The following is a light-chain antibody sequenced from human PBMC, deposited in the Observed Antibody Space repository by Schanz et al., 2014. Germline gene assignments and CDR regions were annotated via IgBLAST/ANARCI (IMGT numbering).Light chain of an antibody. CDR2: DAS. Sequence: QSALTQPASVSGSPGQSITISCTGTSSDVGVYNYVSWYQQLPGKAPKLMIYDASNRPSGVSNRFSGSKSAYTASLTISGLQAEDEADYYCSSYTGSSTWVFGGGTKVTVL. V-gene: IGLV2-14*03. CDR1: SSDVGVYNY. CDR3: SSYTGSSTWV. J-gene: IGLJ3*02.